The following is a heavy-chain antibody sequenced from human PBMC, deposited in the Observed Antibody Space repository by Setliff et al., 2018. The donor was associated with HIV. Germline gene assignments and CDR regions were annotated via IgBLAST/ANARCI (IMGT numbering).Heavy chain of an antibody. V-gene: IGHV3-21*04. CDR1: GFTFSSYS. J-gene: IGHJ3*02. CDR3: ARDSLVAAMGASAFDI. D-gene: IGHD5-12*01. Sequence: GGSLRLSCAASGFTFSSYSMNWVRQAPGKGLEWVSSISSSSYIYYADSVKGRFTISRDNAENSLYLQMNSLRVEDTAVYYCARDSLVAAMGASAFDIWGHGTMVTVSS. CDR2: ISSSSYI.